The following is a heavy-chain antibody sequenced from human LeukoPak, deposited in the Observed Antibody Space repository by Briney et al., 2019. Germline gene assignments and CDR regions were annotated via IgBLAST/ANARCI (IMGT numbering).Heavy chain of an antibody. V-gene: IGHV4-59*01. CDR1: GGSLSGFY. CDR2: AYYSGNT. CDR3: ARGMGMSDY. J-gene: IGHJ4*02. Sequence: SETLSLTCTVSGGSLSGFYWRWIRQPLGKGLEWIGYAYYSGNTNYNPSLKSRVTISVDTSKNQFSLKLTSVTAADTAMYYCARGMGMSDYWGQGTLVTVSS. D-gene: IGHD1-26*01.